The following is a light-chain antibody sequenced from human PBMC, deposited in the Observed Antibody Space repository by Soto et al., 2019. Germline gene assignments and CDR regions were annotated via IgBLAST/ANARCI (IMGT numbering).Light chain of an antibody. CDR2: DAS. CDR3: HQRTRWPPT. J-gene: IGKJ4*01. V-gene: IGKV3-11*01. Sequence: EIVLTQSPATLSLSPGERASLSCRASQSISVYLAWYQQKPGQAPRLLIYDASNRATGIPARFSGSGSGTDFTLTISSLVPEDFAVYYCHQRTRWPPTFGGGTKVEI. CDR1: QSISVY.